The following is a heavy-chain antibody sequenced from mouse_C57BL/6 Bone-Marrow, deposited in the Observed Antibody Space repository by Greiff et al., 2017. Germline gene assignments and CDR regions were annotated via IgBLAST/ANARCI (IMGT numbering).Heavy chain of an antibody. CDR2: INPNNGGT. J-gene: IGHJ4*01. CDR3: ARSGTVVRAMDY. D-gene: IGHD1-1*01. V-gene: IGHV1-18*01. CDR1: GYTFTDYN. Sequence: DVKLVESGPELVKPGASVKIPCKASGYTFTDYNMDWVKQSHGKSLEWIGDINPNNGGTIYNQKFKGKATLTVDKSSSTAYMELRSLTSEDTAVYYCARSGTVVRAMDYWGQGTSVTVSS.